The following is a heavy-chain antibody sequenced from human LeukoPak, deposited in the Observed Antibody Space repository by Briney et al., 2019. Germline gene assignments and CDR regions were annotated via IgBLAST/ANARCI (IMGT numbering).Heavy chain of an antibody. CDR1: GFTVSSNY. CDR2: IYSGGST. CDR3: ASPSSSPDAFDI. V-gene: IGHV3-66*02. Sequence: GRSLRLSCAASGFTVSSNYMSWVRQAPGKGLEWVSVIYSGGSTYYADSVKGRFTISRDNSKNTLYLQMNSLGAEDTAVYYCASPSSSPDAFDIWGQGTMVTVSS. D-gene: IGHD6-6*01. J-gene: IGHJ3*02.